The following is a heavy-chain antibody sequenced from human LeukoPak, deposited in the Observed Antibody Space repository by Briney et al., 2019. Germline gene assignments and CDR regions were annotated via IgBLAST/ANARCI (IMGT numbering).Heavy chain of an antibody. V-gene: IGHV1-46*01. D-gene: IGHD3-10*01. CDR2: INPIGGST. J-gene: IGHJ6*02. Sequence: ASVKVSCKASGYTFTSYYIHWVRQAPGQGLEWMGIINPIGGSTIYAQKFQGRVTMTRDTSTSTVYMELSSLRSEDTAVYYCALGITMVRGVILWGMDVWGRGTTVTVSS. CDR1: GYTFTSYY. CDR3: ALGITMVRGVILWGMDV.